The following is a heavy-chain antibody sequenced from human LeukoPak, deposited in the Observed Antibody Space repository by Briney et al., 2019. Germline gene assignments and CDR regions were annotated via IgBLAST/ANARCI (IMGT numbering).Heavy chain of an antibody. CDR1: GGTFSSYA. V-gene: IGHV1-69*05. J-gene: IGHJ6*03. CDR3: ARGTTSTSTLDAYYYYYYMDV. D-gene: IGHD4-11*01. Sequence: SVKVSCKASGGTFSSYAISWVRQAPGQGLEWMGGFIPIFGTATYAQKFQGRVTITTDESTSTAYMELSSLRSEDTAVYYCARGTTSTSTLDAYYYYYYMDVWGKGTTVTVSS. CDR2: FIPIFGTA.